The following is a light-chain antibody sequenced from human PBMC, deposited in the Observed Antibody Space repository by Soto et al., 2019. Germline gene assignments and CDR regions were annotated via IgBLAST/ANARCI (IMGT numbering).Light chain of an antibody. Sequence: IVVTQSPATLSVSPGERVTLSCRASQSVGSNLAWYQQRPGQAPRLLIYDASTRAIGIPDRFSGSGSGTEFTLTISSMQSEDFAVYYCQQFNIWPHMLSFGGGTKLEMK. CDR2: DAS. CDR3: QQFNIWPHMLS. J-gene: IGKJ4*01. V-gene: IGKV3-15*01. CDR1: QSVGSN.